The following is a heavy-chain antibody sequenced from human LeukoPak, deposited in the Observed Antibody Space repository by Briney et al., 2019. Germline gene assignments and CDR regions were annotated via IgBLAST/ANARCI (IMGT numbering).Heavy chain of an antibody. J-gene: IGHJ4*02. CDR2: IKQDGSEK. CDR3: AREGSGWSLDY. D-gene: IGHD6-19*01. CDR1: GFTFSSYW. Sequence: PGGSLRLSCAASGFTFSSYWMSWARQAPGKGLEWVANIKQDGSEKYYVDSVKGRFTISRDNAKNSLYLQMNSLRDEDTAVYYCAREGSGWSLDYWGQGTLVTVSS. V-gene: IGHV3-7*01.